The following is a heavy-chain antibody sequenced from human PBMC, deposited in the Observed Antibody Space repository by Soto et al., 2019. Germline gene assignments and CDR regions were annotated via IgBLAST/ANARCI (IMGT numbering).Heavy chain of an antibody. CDR3: AKGSYYDFWSGYYTQSPPDY. Sequence: LRLSCAASGFTFSSFGMHWVRQAPGKGLEWVAIISYDGSNKYYRDSVKGRFTISRDNSKNTVFLQMNSLRTEDTAVYFCAKGSYYDFWSGYYTQSPPDYWGQGTLVTVS. D-gene: IGHD3-3*01. V-gene: IGHV3-30*18. J-gene: IGHJ4*02. CDR2: ISYDGSNK. CDR1: GFTFSSFG.